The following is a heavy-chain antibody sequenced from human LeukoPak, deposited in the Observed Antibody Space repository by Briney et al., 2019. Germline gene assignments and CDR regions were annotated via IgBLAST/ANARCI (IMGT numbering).Heavy chain of an antibody. CDR1: GYTFTSYA. CDR3: ARVGLLWFGELLFY. D-gene: IGHD3-10*01. V-gene: IGHV1-3*01. Sequence: ASVKVSCKASGYTFTSYAMHWVRQAPGQRLEWMGWINAGNGNTKYSQKFQGRVTITRDTSASTAYMELSSLGSEDTAVYYCARVGLLWFGELLFYWGQGTLVTVSS. J-gene: IGHJ4*02. CDR2: INAGNGNT.